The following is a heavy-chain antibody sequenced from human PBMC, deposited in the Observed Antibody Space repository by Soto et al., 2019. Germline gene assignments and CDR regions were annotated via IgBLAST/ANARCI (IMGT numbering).Heavy chain of an antibody. Sequence: SPRLSCVGPWFPLSSYWVHWVRQVPGEGLMWVSQIGSDGRPTTYADSVKGRFTIACDNARSTLYLQMNSLRADDTAMYYCVRDYDSSGFNSGHWGQGTLVTVSS. CDR1: WFPLSSYW. CDR2: IGSDGRPT. J-gene: IGHJ1*01. CDR3: VRDYDSSGFNSGH. V-gene: IGHV3-74*03. D-gene: IGHD3-22*01.